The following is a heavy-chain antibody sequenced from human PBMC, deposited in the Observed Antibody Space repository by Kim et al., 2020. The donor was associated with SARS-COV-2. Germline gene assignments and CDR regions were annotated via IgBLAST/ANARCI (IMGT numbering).Heavy chain of an antibody. CDR2: DGET. V-gene: IGHV1-24*01. J-gene: IGHJ4*02. CDR3: ATDYGGDY. Sequence: DGETIYAQKFQGRVTMTEDTSTDTAYMELSSLRSEDTAVYYCATDYGGDYWGQGTLVTVSS. D-gene: IGHD4-17*01.